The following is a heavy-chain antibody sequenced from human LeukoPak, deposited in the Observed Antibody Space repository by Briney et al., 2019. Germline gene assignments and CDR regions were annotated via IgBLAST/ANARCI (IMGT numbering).Heavy chain of an antibody. CDR3: ARGPGDFDASDI. Sequence: GGSLRLSCEASGFTFTSYWMSWVRQAPGKGPEWVAHIKENGNEQYCADSVKGRFTISRDNVKQSLGLQMNSLRVEDTAVYYCARGPGDFDASDIWGQGTMVTVSS. CDR2: IKENGNEQ. D-gene: IGHD1-14*01. CDR1: GFTFTSYW. V-gene: IGHV3-7*01. J-gene: IGHJ3*02.